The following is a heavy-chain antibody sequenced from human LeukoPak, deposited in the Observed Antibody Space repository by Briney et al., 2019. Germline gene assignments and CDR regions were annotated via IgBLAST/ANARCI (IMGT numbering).Heavy chain of an antibody. V-gene: IGHV5-51*01. Sequence: GESLKISCKGSRYSFTSYWIVWVRQMPCKGLEWMGIIYPGDSDTRYSPSFQGQVTISADKSISTAYLQWGSLKASDTAMYYCARLYYYDSSGYRHLDYWGQGTLVTVSS. CDR1: RYSFTSYW. CDR3: ARLYYYDSSGYRHLDY. J-gene: IGHJ4*02. CDR2: IYPGDSDT. D-gene: IGHD3-22*01.